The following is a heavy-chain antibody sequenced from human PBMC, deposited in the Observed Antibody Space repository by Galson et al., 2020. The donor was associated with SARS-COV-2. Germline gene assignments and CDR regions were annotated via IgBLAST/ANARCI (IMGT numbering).Heavy chain of an antibody. CDR3: AKTTDLYWYFDL. CDR2: INSDGSST. V-gene: IGHV3-74*01. CDR1: GFTFSSYW. J-gene: IGHJ2*01. D-gene: IGHD4-4*01. Sequence: GGSLRLSCAASGFTFSSYWMHWVRQAPGKGLVWVSRINSDGSSTSYADSVKGRFTISRDNAKNTLYLQMNSLRAEDTAVYYCAKTTDLYWYFDLWGRGTLVTVSS.